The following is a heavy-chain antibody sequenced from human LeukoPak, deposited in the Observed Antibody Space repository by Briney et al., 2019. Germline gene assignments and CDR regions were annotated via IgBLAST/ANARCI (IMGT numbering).Heavy chain of an antibody. J-gene: IGHJ4*02. D-gene: IGHD3-3*02. V-gene: IGHV3-23*01. CDR1: GFTFRSYG. CDR3: AKEYSQFESTSPLDY. Sequence: GGSLRLSCAASGFTFRSYGVSWVRQAPGKGLEWVAVIRGSGVSKNYADSVKGRFTVSRDNSKNTLFLQMNSLRAEDTAVYYCAKEYSQFESTSPLDYWGQGTLVTVSS. CDR2: IRGSGVSK.